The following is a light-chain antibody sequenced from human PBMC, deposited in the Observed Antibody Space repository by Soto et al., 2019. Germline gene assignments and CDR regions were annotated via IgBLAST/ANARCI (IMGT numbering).Light chain of an antibody. Sequence: QSVLTQPASVSGSPGQSITISCTGTSGDVGIYDLVAWYQQHPGKAPKLMLYEVSKRPSGVSSRFSGSKSGNTASLTIPGLQAEDEADYYCSSYAGIKFFVLGTGTKVTVL. J-gene: IGLJ1*01. V-gene: IGLV2-23*02. CDR1: SGDVGIYDL. CDR2: EVS. CDR3: SSYAGIKFFV.